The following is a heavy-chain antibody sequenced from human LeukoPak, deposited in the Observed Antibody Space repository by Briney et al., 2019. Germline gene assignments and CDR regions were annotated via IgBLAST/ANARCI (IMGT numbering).Heavy chain of an antibody. Sequence: GASVKVSCKASGGTFSSYAISWVRQAPGQGLEWMGGIIPIFGTANYAQKFQGRVTITADESTSTAYMELSSLRSEDTAVYYCARDHCSGGSCHYFYYMDVWGKGTTVTVSS. CDR1: GGTFSSYA. CDR2: IIPIFGTA. V-gene: IGHV1-69*13. CDR3: ARDHCSGGSCHYFYYMDV. J-gene: IGHJ6*03. D-gene: IGHD2-15*01.